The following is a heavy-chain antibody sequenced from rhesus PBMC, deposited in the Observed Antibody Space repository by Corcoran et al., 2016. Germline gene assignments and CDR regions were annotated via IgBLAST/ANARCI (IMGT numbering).Heavy chain of an antibody. CDR2: ISESGGTI. D-gene: IGHD3-34*01. CDR3: TRDGVLGRFDY. J-gene: IGHJ4*01. CDR1: GFTLSSYE. V-gene: IGHV3-100*02. Sequence: DVQLVESGGGLVKPGGSLRLSCVASGFTLSSYEMPWVSQTPGKVQVWVSVISESGGTIYDADSVKGLFTISRDNAKNSLFLQMNSLRAEDTAVYYCTRDGVLGRFDYWCQGVLVTVSS.